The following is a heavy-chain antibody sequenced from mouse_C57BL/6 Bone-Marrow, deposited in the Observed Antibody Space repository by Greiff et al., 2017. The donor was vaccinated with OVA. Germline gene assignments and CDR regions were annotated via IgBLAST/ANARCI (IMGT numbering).Heavy chain of an antibody. CDR1: GYSFTGYY. J-gene: IGHJ1*03. V-gene: IGHV1-42*01. CDR2: INPSTGGT. D-gene: IGHD2-2*01. Sequence: VQLQQSGPELVKPGASVKISCKASGYSFTGYYMNWVKQSPEKSLEWIGEINPSTGGTTYNQKFKAKATLTVDKSSSTASMQLKSLTSEDSAVYYCARGNGYYWYFDVWGTGTTVTVSS. CDR3: ARGNGYYWYFDV.